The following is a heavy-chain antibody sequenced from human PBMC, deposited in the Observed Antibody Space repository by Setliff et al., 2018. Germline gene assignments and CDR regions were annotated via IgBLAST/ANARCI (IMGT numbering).Heavy chain of an antibody. Sequence: SETLSLTCTVSGGSISSYYWSWIRQPAGKGLEWIGHIYIGGSANYNPSLKSRVTMSIDTSKSEFSLRLNSVTAADSAVYYCARHGGWYFDLWGRGTLVTAPQ. CDR1: GGSISSYY. D-gene: IGHD4-17*01. CDR2: IYIGGSA. V-gene: IGHV4-4*07. J-gene: IGHJ2*01. CDR3: ARHGGWYFDL.